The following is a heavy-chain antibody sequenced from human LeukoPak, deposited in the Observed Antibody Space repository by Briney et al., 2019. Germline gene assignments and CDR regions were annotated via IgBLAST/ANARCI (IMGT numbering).Heavy chain of an antibody. CDR3: ARGTPDGYNINWFDP. CDR1: GGTFSSYA. D-gene: IGHD5-24*01. CDR2: IIPIFGTA. J-gene: IGHJ5*02. Sequence: SVKVSCKASGGTFSSYAISWVRQAPGQGLEWMGGIIPIFGTANYAQKFQGRVTITADESTSTAYMELSSLRSEDTAVYYYARGTPDGYNINWFDPWGQGTLVTVSS. V-gene: IGHV1-69*13.